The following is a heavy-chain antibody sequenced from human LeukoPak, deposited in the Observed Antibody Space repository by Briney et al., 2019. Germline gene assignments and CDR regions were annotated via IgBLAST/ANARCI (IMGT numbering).Heavy chain of an antibody. CDR1: GYTFTGYY. V-gene: IGHV1-2*02. CDR2: INPNSGGT. Sequence: ASVKVSCKASGYTFTGYYMHWVRQAPGQGLEWMGWINPNSGGTNYAQKFQGRVTMTRDTSISTAYMELSRLRSDDTAVYYCARAGAVTAVAPYYFDYWGQGTLVTVSS. CDR3: ARAGAVTAVAPYYFDY. D-gene: IGHD6-13*01. J-gene: IGHJ4*02.